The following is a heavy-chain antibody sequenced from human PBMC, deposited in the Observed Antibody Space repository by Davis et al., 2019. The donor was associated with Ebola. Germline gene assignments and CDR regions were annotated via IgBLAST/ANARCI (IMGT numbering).Heavy chain of an antibody. D-gene: IGHD6-19*01. CDR2: IRSNANSYAT. J-gene: IGHJ4*02. Sequence: GGSLRLSCVASGFTFSGSDMHWVRQASGKGLEWVGRIRSNANSYATAYAASVKGRFTISRDDSKNTAYLQMNSLQTEDTAVYYCTSSAVAGTYDYWGQGTLVTVSS. CDR3: TSSAVAGTYDY. V-gene: IGHV3-73*01. CDR1: GFTFSGSD.